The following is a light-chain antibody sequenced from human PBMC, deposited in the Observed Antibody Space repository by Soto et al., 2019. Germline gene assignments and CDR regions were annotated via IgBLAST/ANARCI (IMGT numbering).Light chain of an antibody. CDR2: DVS. Sequence: QSVLTQPASVSGSPGQSITISCTGTSSDVGGYNYVSWYQQHPGKAPKLMIYDVSNRPSGVSNRFSGSKSGNTASLTISGLQPDDEADDYCSSSTSSSSRVFGGGTQLTVL. CDR3: SSSTSSSSRV. V-gene: IGLV2-14*01. J-gene: IGLJ2*01. CDR1: SSDVGGYNY.